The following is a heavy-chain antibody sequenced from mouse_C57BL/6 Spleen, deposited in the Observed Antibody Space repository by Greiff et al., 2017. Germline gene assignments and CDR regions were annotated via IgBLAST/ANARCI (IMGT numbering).Heavy chain of an antibody. CDR1: GYTFTDYE. J-gene: IGHJ4*01. CDR3: TNVPYAMGY. Sequence: QVQLKQSGAELVRPGASVTLSCKASGYTFTDYEMHWVKQTPVHGLEWIGAIDPETGGTAYNQKFKGKAILTADKSSSTAYMELRSLTSEDSAVYYCTNVPYAMGYWGQGTSVTVSS. V-gene: IGHV1-15*01. CDR2: IDPETGGT.